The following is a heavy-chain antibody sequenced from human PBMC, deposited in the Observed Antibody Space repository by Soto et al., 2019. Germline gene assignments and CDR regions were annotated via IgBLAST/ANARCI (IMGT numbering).Heavy chain of an antibody. CDR3: ARVQYSSGHPGPNWFDP. CDR1: GGTFSSYA. D-gene: IGHD6-19*01. V-gene: IGHV1-69*13. J-gene: IGHJ5*02. CDR2: IIPIFGTA. Sequence: ASVKVSCKSSGGTFSSYAISCVRQAPGQGLEWMGGIIPIFGTANYAQKFQGRVTITADESTSTAYMELSSLRAEDTAVYYCARVQYSSGHPGPNWFDPWGQGTLVTVSS.